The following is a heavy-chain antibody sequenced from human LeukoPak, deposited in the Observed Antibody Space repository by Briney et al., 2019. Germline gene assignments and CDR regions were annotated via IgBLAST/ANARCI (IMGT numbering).Heavy chain of an antibody. CDR3: ARVRIAQQLHKYYYYAMHV. CDR1: GYTVTDYY. J-gene: IGHJ6*02. V-gene: IGHV1-2*02. CDR2: INPNSGGT. Sequence: ASVKVSCKAAGYTVTDYYMHWVRQAPGQGLEWIGWINPNSGGTNYAQKFQGRVTMTTDTSISTAYMEVNRLRSRHTAVYYCARVRIAQQLHKYYYYAMHVWGQGTTVTVSS. D-gene: IGHD6-13*01.